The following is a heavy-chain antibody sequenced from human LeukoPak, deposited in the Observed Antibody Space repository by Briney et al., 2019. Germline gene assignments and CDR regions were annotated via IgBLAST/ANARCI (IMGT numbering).Heavy chain of an antibody. CDR2: INSNGAVI. Sequence: PGGSLRLSCAASGFSFSDYGMNWVRRAPGKGLEWLSHINSNGAVISYADSVKGRFTISRDTAKSSLYLQMNSLQIEDTAIYFCARDPDGDYDFDYWGQRTLVTVSS. CDR1: GFSFSDYG. V-gene: IGHV3-48*01. CDR3: ARDPDGDYDFDY. D-gene: IGHD4-17*01. J-gene: IGHJ4*02.